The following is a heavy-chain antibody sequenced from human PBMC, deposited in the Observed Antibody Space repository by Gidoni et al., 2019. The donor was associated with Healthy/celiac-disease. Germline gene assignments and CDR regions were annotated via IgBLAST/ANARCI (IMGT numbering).Heavy chain of an antibody. Sequence: EVELLESGRGLVQPGGSMRLSCASSGFPFRRYAMSWVRQAPGTGVEWVSAISGSGGSTYYADSVKGRFTISRDNSKNTLYLQMNSLRAEDTAVYYCAKEEWGRGGDSTYFQHWGQGTLVTVSS. CDR3: AKEEWGRGGDSTYFQH. J-gene: IGHJ1*01. D-gene: IGHD2-21*02. CDR2: ISGSGGST. V-gene: IGHV3-23*01. CDR1: GFPFRRYA.